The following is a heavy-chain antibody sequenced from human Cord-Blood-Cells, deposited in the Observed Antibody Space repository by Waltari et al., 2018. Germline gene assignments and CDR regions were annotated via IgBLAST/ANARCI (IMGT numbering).Heavy chain of an antibody. Sequence: QVQLVQSGAEVKKPGSSVKVSCKASGGTFSSYAISWVRQAPGQGLEWMGGIIPILGRANDAQKFQGRVTITADKATSTAYMELSSLRSEDTAVYYCARTKGGYDILTGYSYYYYYYMDVWGKGTTVTVSS. J-gene: IGHJ6*03. CDR3: ARTKGGYDILTGYSYYYYYYMDV. D-gene: IGHD3-9*01. V-gene: IGHV1-69*10. CDR2: IIPILGRA. CDR1: GGTFSSYA.